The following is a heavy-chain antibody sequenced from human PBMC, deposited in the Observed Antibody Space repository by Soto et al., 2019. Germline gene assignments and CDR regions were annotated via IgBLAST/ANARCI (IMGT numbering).Heavy chain of an antibody. D-gene: IGHD3-22*01. CDR2: IYWDDDK. V-gene: IGHV2-5*02. CDR3: VHRRGYFDSSGYTGNALDV. J-gene: IGHJ3*01. Sequence: QITLKESGPTLVKPTQTLTLTCTFSGFSLSTSGEGVGWIRQPPGKALEWLALIYWDDDKNYSPSLKTRLTITKDTXXNXVXXTLTNMDPVDTATYYCVHRRGYFDSSGYTGNALDVWGQGTMVTVSS. CDR1: GFSLSTSGEG.